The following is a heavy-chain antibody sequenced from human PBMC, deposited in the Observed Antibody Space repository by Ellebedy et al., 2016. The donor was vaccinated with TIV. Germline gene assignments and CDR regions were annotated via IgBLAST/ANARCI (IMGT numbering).Heavy chain of an antibody. CDR2: IYTSGST. Sequence: SETLSLTCTVSGGSISSYYWSWIRQPAGKGLEWIGRIYTSGSTNYNPSLKSRVTMSVDTSKNQFSLKLSSVTAADTAVYYCAREPGGMVRGVDAFDIWGQGTMVTVSS. J-gene: IGHJ3*02. D-gene: IGHD3-10*01. CDR3: AREPGGMVRGVDAFDI. V-gene: IGHV4-4*07. CDR1: GGSISSYY.